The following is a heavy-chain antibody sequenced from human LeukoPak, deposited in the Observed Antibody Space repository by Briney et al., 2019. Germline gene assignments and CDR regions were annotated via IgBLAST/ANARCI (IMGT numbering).Heavy chain of an antibody. CDR2: VIGDGDST. CDR3: AKKSGAPANFDY. D-gene: IGHD6-13*01. J-gene: IGHJ4*02. V-gene: IGHV3-43*02. Sequence: ETGGSLRLSCAASGFTFDEHSMHRFRQGPAKNVEGVALVIGDGDSTSYAGSVKCRFTISRDNSKNSVFLQMNSLRTEDTALYYCAKKSGAPANFDYWGQGNLVTVSS. CDR1: GFTFDEHS.